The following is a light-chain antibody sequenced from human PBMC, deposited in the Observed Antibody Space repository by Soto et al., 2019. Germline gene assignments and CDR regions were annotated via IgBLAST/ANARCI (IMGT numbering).Light chain of an antibody. Sequence: DIQMTQSPSSLSASVGDTVTITCRASQSISVHLNWYQQKGGKVPKLLIYAASNLYSGVPSRFSGSGSETDFALTISSLQPEDFATYYCQQYNNYLWTFGQGTKVEI. CDR3: QQYNNYLWT. CDR1: QSISVH. J-gene: IGKJ1*01. CDR2: AAS. V-gene: IGKV1-39*01.